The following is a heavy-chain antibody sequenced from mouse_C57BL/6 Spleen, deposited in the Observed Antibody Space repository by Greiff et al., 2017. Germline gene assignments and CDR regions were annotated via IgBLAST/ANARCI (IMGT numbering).Heavy chain of an antibody. V-gene: IGHV1-82*01. Sequence: QVQLQQSGPELVKPGASVKISCKASGYAFSSSWMHWVKQRPGKGLEWIGRIYPGDGDTNYNGKFKGKATLTAAKSSSTAYMQLSSLTSEDSAVYGCARGGPYIDYWGQGTTLTVSS. CDR1: GYAFSSSW. CDR2: IYPGDGDT. J-gene: IGHJ2*01. CDR3: ARGGPYIDY.